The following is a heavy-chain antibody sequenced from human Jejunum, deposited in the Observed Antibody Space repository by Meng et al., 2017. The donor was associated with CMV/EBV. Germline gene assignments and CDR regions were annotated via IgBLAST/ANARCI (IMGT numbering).Heavy chain of an antibody. CDR3: ARGEGSLDY. J-gene: IGHJ4*02. V-gene: IGHV1-69*08. CDR2: IIPLHGRT. CDR1: GDTFSDYS. Sequence: KGSCKTSGDTFSDYSINWVRQAPGQGLEWMGVIIPLHGRTDYAQKFQGRVTFVADRSTLTVYMELSDLRSEDTAVYYCARGEGSLDYWGQGTLVTVSS.